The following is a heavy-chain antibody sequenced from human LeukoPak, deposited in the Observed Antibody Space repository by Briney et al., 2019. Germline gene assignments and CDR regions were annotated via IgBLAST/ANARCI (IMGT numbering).Heavy chain of an antibody. CDR1: GYDXTSVG. J-gene: IGHJ4*02. Sequence: ASVKVSCKASGYDXTSVGITRVRRAPGQGLEWMGWISPYNGNTRYAQKFQGRVAMTTDTSTTTAYMELRGLRFNDTAVYYCARAGSGSGWYFDYWGQGTLVTVSS. CDR2: ISPYNGNT. CDR3: ARAGSGSGWYFDY. V-gene: IGHV1-18*01. D-gene: IGHD6-19*01.